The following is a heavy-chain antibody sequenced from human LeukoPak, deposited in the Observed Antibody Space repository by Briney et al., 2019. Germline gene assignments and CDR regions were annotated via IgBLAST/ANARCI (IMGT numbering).Heavy chain of an antibody. J-gene: IGHJ5*02. CDR3: ARARLTVTTSGSGPDWFDP. D-gene: IGHD4-17*01. Sequence: SETLSLTCTVSGGSISSSYSSWIRPPPGKGLERSGYIYYGGSTNYNPSLKSRVTISVDTSKNQFSLKLSSVTAADTAVYYCARARLTVTTSGSGPDWFDPWGEGTLVTVSS. V-gene: IGHV4-59*01. CDR2: IYYGGST. CDR1: GGSISSSY.